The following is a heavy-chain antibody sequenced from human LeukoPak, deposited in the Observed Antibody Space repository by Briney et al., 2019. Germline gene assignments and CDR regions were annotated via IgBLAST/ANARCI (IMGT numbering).Heavy chain of an antibody. D-gene: IGHD3-9*01. Sequence: ASVTVSCKASGGTFSSYAISWVRQAPGQGLEWMGGIIPIFGTANYAQKFQGRVTITAYKSTSTAYMELSSLRSEDTAVYYCARVLRYFRDAFDIWGQGTMVTVSS. CDR3: ARVLRYFRDAFDI. CDR2: IIPIFGTA. V-gene: IGHV1-69*06. CDR1: GGTFSSYA. J-gene: IGHJ3*02.